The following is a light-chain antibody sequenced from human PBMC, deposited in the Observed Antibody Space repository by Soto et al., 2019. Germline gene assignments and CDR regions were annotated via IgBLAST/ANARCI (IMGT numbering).Light chain of an antibody. J-gene: IGKJ4*01. CDR3: QQHAHWPLT. V-gene: IGKV3-11*01. CDR1: QSVSTY. Sequence: EIVLTQSPSTLSLSPWERSTLSCGASQSVSTYLTWYQQKPGQAPRLLIYDASSRATGIPARFSASGSGTDFTLTISSLEPEDFAVYYCQQHAHWPLTFGGGTKVDIK. CDR2: DAS.